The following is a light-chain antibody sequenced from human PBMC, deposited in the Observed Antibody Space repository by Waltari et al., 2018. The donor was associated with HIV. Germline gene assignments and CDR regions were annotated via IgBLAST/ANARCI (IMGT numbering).Light chain of an antibody. CDR3: YSTDSSGNHWV. CDR2: EDN. CDR1: ALAKKY. J-gene: IGLJ3*02. V-gene: IGLV3-10*01. Sequence: SYELTQPPSVSVSPGQTARISCSGDALAKKYVYWYQQMTSQAPLLVIYEDNKRPSGIPDKFSGSSSGTMATLTINGAREEDEADYYCYSTDSSGNHWVFGGGTKLTVL.